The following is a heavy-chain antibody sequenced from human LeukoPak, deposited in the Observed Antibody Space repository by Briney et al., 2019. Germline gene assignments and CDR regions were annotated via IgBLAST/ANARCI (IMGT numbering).Heavy chain of an antibody. CDR2: IYYTGGT. D-gene: IGHD4-11*01. Sequence: GWVRQPPGKGLEWGGRIYYTGGTYYGPSLKSRVTISVDTSKNQFSLKLSSVTAADTAVYYCARHGGTRVTLVQVYYFDYWGQGTLVTVSS. V-gene: IGHV4-39*01. CDR3: ARHGGTRVTLVQVYYFDY. J-gene: IGHJ4*02.